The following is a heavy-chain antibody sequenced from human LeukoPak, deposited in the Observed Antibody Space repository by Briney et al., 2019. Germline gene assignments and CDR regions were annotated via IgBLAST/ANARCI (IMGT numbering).Heavy chain of an antibody. D-gene: IGHD3-16*01. CDR3: ARLGGLSREYVSPYYFDY. V-gene: IGHV1-69*13. CDR2: IIPIFGTA. Sequence: ASVKVSCKACGGTFSSYDIRWVRQAPAQGLECMGGIIPIFGTANYAQKFQGRVTITADESTSTAYMELSSLRSEDSAVYYCARLGGLSREYVSPYYFDYWGQGTLVTVSS. CDR1: GGTFSSYD. J-gene: IGHJ4*02.